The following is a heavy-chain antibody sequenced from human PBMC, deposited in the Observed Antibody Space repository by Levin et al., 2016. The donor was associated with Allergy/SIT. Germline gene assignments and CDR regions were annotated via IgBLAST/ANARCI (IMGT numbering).Heavy chain of an antibody. CDR3: ASSAGYCTNGVCHRPYYFDY. V-gene: IGHV1-69*01. Sequence: WVRQAPGQGLEWMGGIIPIFGTANYAQKFQGRVTITADESTSTAYMELSSLRSEDTAVYYCASSAGYCTNGVCHRPYYFDYWGQGTLVTVSS. D-gene: IGHD2-8*01. J-gene: IGHJ4*02. CDR2: IIPIFGTA.